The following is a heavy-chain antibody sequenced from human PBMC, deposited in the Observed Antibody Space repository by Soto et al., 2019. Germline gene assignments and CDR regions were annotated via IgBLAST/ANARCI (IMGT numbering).Heavy chain of an antibody. V-gene: IGHV4-59*01. Sequence: SETLSLTCTVSDGSISSYDWSWIRQPPGKGLEWIGYIYYSGSTNYNPSLKSRVTISVDTSKNQFSLKLSSVTAADTAVYYCARLTYYDFWSGPLAPDYWGQGTLVTVSS. D-gene: IGHD3-3*01. J-gene: IGHJ4*02. CDR2: IYYSGST. CDR3: ARLTYYDFWSGPLAPDY. CDR1: DGSISSYD.